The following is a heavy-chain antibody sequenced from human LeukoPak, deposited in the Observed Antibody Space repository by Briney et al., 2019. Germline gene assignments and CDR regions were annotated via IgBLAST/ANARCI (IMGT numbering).Heavy chain of an antibody. D-gene: IGHD3-10*01. CDR1: GFTFSSYW. V-gene: IGHV3-7*01. Sequence: PGGSLRLSCAASGFTFSSYWMNWVRQAPGKGLEWAANIKQDGSVTNYVDFVKGRFTISRDNARNSLFLQMNSLRVEDTAVYYCARDPSGSPVFDPWGQGTLVTVSS. J-gene: IGHJ5*02. CDR3: ARDPSGSPVFDP. CDR2: IKQDGSVT.